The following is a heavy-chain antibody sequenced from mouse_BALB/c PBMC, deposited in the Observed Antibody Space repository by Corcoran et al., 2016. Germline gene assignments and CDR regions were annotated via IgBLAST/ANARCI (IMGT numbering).Heavy chain of an antibody. CDR3: ARGEITGCAF. J-gene: IGHJ3*01. CDR1: GYSFTGYT. Sequence: EVQLQQSGPELVKPGASMTISCTASGYSFTGYTMNWVKQNHGKNFEWIGLIDPYNGGTKYNQKFKGKATLTVDKSSSTAYMELLSLTSEDSAVYFCARGEITGCAFWGQGTLVTVSA. D-gene: IGHD2-4*01. V-gene: IGHV1-18*01. CDR2: IDPYNGGT.